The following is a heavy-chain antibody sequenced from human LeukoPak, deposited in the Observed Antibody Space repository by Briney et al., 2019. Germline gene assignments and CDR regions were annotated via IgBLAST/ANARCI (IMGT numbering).Heavy chain of an antibody. CDR1: GYTFTSYD. CDR2: LNSSGGST. Sequence: GASVKVSCKASGYTFTSYDINWVRQATGQGLEWMGILNSSGGSTTYAQKFQGRITMTRDASTSTVYMELRSLRSEDTAVYYCARDRWELPYYFDYWGQGTLVTVSS. J-gene: IGHJ4*02. V-gene: IGHV1-46*01. D-gene: IGHD1-26*01. CDR3: ARDRWELPYYFDY.